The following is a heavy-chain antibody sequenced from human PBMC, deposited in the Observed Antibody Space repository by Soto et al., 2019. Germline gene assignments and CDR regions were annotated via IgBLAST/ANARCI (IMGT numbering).Heavy chain of an antibody. CDR2: IYDSDNS. CDR3: ARTGDPNWIDP. J-gene: IGHJ5*02. CDR1: GGSISSGDYY. D-gene: IGHD7-27*01. V-gene: IGHV4-30-4*01. Sequence: QVQLQESGPGLVKPSQTLSLTCTVSGGSISSGDYYWSWIRQPPGKGLEWIGYIYDSDNSNYNPSLKSRLSISVDTSKNQFSLKLTSVTAADTAVYYCARTGDPNWIDPWGQGTLVTVSS.